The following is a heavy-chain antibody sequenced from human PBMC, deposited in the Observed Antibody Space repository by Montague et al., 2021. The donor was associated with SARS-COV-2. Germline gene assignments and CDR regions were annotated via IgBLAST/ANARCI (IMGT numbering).Heavy chain of an antibody. V-gene: IGHV2-5*02. CDR1: GFSLRTSGAG. D-gene: IGHD6-13*01. Sequence: PALVKPTQTLTLTCTFSGFSLRTSGAGVGWFRQPPGKALEWPALIYWADDKRYSPSLKSRIIITKDTSKNQAVLTMTNMNPVDTATYYCAHRYSGRIAAAGFDYGGQGTRVTVSS. CDR2: IYWADDK. CDR3: AHRYSGRIAAAGFDY. J-gene: IGHJ4*02.